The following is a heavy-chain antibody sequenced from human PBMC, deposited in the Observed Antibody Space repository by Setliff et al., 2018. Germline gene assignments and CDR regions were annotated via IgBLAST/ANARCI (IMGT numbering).Heavy chain of an antibody. Sequence: SVKVSCKASGGTFSSYAISWVRQAPGQGLEWMGGIIPIFGTANYAQKFQGRVTITRDTSASTAYMELSSLRSDDTAVYYCARVTIAVAGYFDFWGQGTLVTVSS. CDR1: GGTFSSYA. D-gene: IGHD6-19*01. CDR3: ARVTIAVAGYFDF. CDR2: IIPIFGTA. V-gene: IGHV1-69*05. J-gene: IGHJ4*02.